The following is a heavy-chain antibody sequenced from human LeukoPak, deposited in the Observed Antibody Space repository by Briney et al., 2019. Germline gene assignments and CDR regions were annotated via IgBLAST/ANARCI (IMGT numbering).Heavy chain of an antibody. CDR2: MSERGGST. CDR1: GITCSNYG. Sequence: GGSLRLSCVVSGITCSNYGMSCVRQAPGKGLEWVSGMSERGGSTNYTDSVKGRFIISRDTSKNTVNLQMNSLRVEDTAVYFCAKRGIVIRAVIIIGFHKEAYYFDYWGQGTLVTVSS. CDR3: AKRGIVIRAVIIIGFHKEAYYFDY. J-gene: IGHJ4*02. D-gene: IGHD3-10*01. V-gene: IGHV3-23*01.